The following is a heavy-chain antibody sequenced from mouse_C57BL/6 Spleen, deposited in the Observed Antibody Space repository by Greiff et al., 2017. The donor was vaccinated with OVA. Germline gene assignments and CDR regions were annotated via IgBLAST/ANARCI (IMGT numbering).Heavy chain of an antibody. CDR1: GFAFSDYG. CDR2: ISNLAYSI. J-gene: IGHJ3*01. CDR3: ARHQYYGISSWFAY. D-gene: IGHD1-1*01. V-gene: IGHV5-15*01. Sequence: EVQLQESGGGLVQPGGSLKLSCAASGFAFSDYGMAWVRQAARKGPEWVAFISNLAYSIYYADTVTGRFTISRENAKNTLYLEMSSLRSEDTAMYYCARHQYYGISSWFAYWGQGTLVTVSA.